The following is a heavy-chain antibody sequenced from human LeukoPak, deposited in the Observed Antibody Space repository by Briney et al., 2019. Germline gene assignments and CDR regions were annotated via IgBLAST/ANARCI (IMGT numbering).Heavy chain of an antibody. CDR3: ARDGSGSYYITDY. Sequence: ASVKVSCKASGYTFTGYYMHWVRQAPGQGLERMGWINPNSGGTNYAQKFQGRVTMTRDTSISTAYMELSRLRSDDTAVYYCARDGSGSYYITDYWGQGTLVTVSS. CDR1: GYTFTGYY. V-gene: IGHV1-2*02. J-gene: IGHJ4*02. CDR2: INPNSGGT. D-gene: IGHD3-10*01.